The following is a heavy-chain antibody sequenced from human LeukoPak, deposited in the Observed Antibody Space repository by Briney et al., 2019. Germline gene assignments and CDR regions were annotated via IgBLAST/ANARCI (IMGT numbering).Heavy chain of an antibody. CDR2: IYYSGST. D-gene: IGHD6-13*01. CDR1: GGSISNKY. Sequence: SETLSLTCTVSGGSISNKYWSWIRQPPGKGLEWIGYIYYSGSTNYNPSLKSRVTISVDTSKNQFSLKLSSVTAADTAVYYCARDSRGSSSWYDYWGQGTPVTVSS. CDR3: ARDSRGSSSWYDY. J-gene: IGHJ4*02. V-gene: IGHV4-59*12.